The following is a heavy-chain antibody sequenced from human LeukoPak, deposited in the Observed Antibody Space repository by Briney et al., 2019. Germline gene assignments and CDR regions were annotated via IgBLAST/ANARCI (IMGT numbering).Heavy chain of an antibody. CDR1: GFTFSSYG. D-gene: IGHD1-1*01. V-gene: IGHV3-30*02. CDR3: APRDWNDGPASH. Sequence: GGSLRLSCAASGFTFSSYGMHWVRQAPGKGLEWVAFIRYDGSNKYYADSVKGRFTISRDNSKNTLYLQMNSLRAEDAAVYYCAPRDWNDGPASHWGQGTLGTVSS. J-gene: IGHJ1*01. CDR2: IRYDGSNK.